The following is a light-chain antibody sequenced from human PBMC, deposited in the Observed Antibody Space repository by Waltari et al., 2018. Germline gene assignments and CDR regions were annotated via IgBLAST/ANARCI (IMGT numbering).Light chain of an antibody. CDR3: QVWHADIDPGV. Sequence: SYVLTQPPSVSVAPGETASITCGGDNIGSYSVHWYQQKPGQAPVLVIFYDSDRPSGSPGRCAGSNAGNTATLTITSVEAGDEARYYCQVWHADIDPGVFGTGTEVTVL. V-gene: IGLV3-21*04. J-gene: IGLJ1*01. CDR1: NIGSYS. CDR2: YDS.